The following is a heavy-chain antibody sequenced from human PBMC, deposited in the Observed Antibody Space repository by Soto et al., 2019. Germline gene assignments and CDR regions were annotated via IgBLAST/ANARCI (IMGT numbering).Heavy chain of an antibody. CDR3: ASRGYSGYNY. J-gene: IGHJ4*02. V-gene: IGHV4-34*01. CDR2: IHHSGST. D-gene: IGHD5-12*01. CDR1: GGSFTDYY. Sequence: SETLSLTCAVYGGSFTDYYWTWIRQPPGKGLEWIGEIHHSGSTNYNPSLKSRVTISVDTSKNQFSLKLNSVTAADTAVYYCASRGYSGYNYWGQGTLVTVSS.